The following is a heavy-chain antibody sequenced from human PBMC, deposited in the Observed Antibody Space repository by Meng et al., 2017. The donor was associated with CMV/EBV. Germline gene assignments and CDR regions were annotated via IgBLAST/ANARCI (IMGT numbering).Heavy chain of an antibody. CDR1: GFTFSTYS. CDR3: AREDRPLVHCSSTSCRTNYYYYGMDV. J-gene: IGHJ6*02. CDR2: IKQDGSEK. D-gene: IGHD2-2*01. V-gene: IGHV3-7*01. Sequence: GESLKISCAASGFTFSTYSMIWFRQAPGKGLEWVANIKQDGSEKYYVDSVKGRFTISRDNAKNSLYLQMNSLRAEDTAVYYCAREDRPLVHCSSTSCRTNYYYYGMDVWGQGTTVTVSS.